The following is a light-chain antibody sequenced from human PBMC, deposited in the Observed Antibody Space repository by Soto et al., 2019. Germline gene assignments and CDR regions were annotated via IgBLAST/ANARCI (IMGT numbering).Light chain of an antibody. V-gene: IGKV3-11*01. CDR2: DAS. Sequence: EIVLTQSPATLSLSPGERATLSCRATENLRTFLAWYQQKPGQAPRLLIYDASNRATGIPDRFSGSGSGTDFTLTISNLEPEDSAVYYCQQRSIWPLTFGGWTKVEIK. J-gene: IGKJ4*01. CDR1: ENLRTF. CDR3: QQRSIWPLT.